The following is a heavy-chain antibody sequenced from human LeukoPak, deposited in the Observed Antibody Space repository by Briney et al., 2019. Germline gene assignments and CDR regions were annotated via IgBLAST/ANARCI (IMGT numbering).Heavy chain of an antibody. D-gene: IGHD2-21*02. J-gene: IGHJ4*02. CDR3: AKDRSAVATSIHEG. Sequence: GGSLRLSCAASGFTFSSYAMHCVRQAPGKGLEWVAVISYDETNKYYADSVQGRFTISRDNSKNTFYLQMNSLRAEDTAVYYCAKDRSAVATSIHEGWGQGTLVTVSS. CDR2: ISYDETNK. V-gene: IGHV3-30*04. CDR1: GFTFSSYA.